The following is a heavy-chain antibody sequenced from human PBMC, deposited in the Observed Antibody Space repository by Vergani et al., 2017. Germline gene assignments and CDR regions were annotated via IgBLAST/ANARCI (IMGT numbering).Heavy chain of an antibody. J-gene: IGHJ4*02. V-gene: IGHV3-74*01. CDR3: ARVRYYYGRSGYQAFGY. CDR2: INSDGSST. D-gene: IGHD3-22*01. CDR1: GFTFSSYW. Sequence: EVQLVESGGGLVQPGGSLRLSCAASGFTFSSYWMHWVRQAPGKGLVWVSRINSDGSSTSYADSVKGRVTISRDTAKNTLYLQMNSLRAEDTAVYYCARVRYYYGRSGYQAFGYWGQGTLVTVSS.